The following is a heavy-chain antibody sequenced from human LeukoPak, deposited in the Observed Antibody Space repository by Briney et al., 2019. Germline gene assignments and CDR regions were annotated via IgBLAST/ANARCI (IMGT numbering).Heavy chain of an antibody. J-gene: IGHJ4*02. CDR2: ISYDGSNK. CDR3: ARDEDDLSSYFDY. D-gene: IGHD2-15*01. CDR1: GFTFSSYA. V-gene: IGHV3-30-3*01. Sequence: GGSLRLSCAASGFTFSSYAMHWVRQAPGKGLEWVAVISYDGSNKYYADSVKGRFTISRDNSKNTLYLQMNSLRAEDTAVYYCARDEDDLSSYFDYWGRGTLVTVSS.